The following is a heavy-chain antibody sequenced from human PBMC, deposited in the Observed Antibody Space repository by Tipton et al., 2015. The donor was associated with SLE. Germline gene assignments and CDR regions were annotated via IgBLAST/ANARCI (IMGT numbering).Heavy chain of an antibody. D-gene: IGHD3-22*01. Sequence: TLSLTCTVSGGSISSSNYYWGWIRQPPGKGLEWIGSIYYSGSTNYNPSLKSRVTISVDTSKNQYSLKLNSVIAADTAVYYCARSAPDSSSYPTFFDYWGQGTPVTVSS. CDR2: IYYSGST. CDR3: ARSAPDSSSYPTFFDY. J-gene: IGHJ4*02. V-gene: IGHV4-39*07. CDR1: GGSISSSNYY.